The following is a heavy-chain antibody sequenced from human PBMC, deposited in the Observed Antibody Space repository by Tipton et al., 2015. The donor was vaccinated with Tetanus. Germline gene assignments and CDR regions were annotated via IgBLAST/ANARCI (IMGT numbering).Heavy chain of an antibody. CDR1: GDTFTLSD. D-gene: IGHD1-26*01. J-gene: IGHJ6*02. Sequence: QLVQSGAEVKKPGASVRVSCKASGDTFTLSDINWVRQAPGQGLEWMGWMNPYTGNTGYAQKFQGRVTMTRNTSIRTAYMELSSLTSEDTAVFYCAKSITVGDTFPVVLNSFYAMHVWGQGTTVTVSS. V-gene: IGHV1-8*02. CDR2: MNPYTGNT. CDR3: AKSITVGDTFPVVLNSFYAMHV.